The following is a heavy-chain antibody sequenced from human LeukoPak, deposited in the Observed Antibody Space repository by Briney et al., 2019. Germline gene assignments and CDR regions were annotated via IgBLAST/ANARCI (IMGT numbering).Heavy chain of an antibody. CDR1: GGSISSSNW. CDR2: IYHSGST. D-gene: IGHD2-15*01. Sequence: SETLSLTCGVSGGSISSSNWWSWVRQPPGKGLEWIGEIYHSGSTNYSPSLRSRVTISVDKSKNQFSLKLSSMTAADTAVYYCVRKQLGCCSGGSCNWFDPWGQGTLVTVSS. J-gene: IGHJ5*02. CDR3: VRKQLGCCSGGSCNWFDP. V-gene: IGHV4-4*02.